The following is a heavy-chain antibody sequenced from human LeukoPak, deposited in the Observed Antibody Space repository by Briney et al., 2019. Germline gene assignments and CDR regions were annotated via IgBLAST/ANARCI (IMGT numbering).Heavy chain of an antibody. CDR3: ARGGNYALDY. J-gene: IGHJ4*02. Sequence: GGSLRLSCAASGFTFNSYWMHWVRLVPGKGQVWISCIKGDGSEMRYEDSVKGRFTISRDNAKNTLYLQMNSLRAEDTAIYYCARGGNYALDYVGQGALVTVSS. CDR1: GFTFNSYW. D-gene: IGHD3-22*01. CDR2: IKGDGSEM. V-gene: IGHV3-74*01.